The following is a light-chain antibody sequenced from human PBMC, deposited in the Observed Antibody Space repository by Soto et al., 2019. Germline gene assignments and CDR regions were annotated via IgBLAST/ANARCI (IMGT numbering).Light chain of an antibody. V-gene: IGKV3-20*01. Sequence: DIVLTQSPGTLSLSPGERATLSCRASQSVDSRYLAWYQQKPGQAPRLLIYAVSSRATGIPDRFSGSGSGTDFTLTISRLDPEDFAEYYCQQYGSSPRYSFGQGTKLVIK. J-gene: IGKJ2*03. CDR3: QQYGSSPRYS. CDR1: QSVDSRY. CDR2: AVS.